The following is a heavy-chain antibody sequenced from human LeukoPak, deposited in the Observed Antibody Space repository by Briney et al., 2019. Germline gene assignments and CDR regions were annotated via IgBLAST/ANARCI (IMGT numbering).Heavy chain of an antibody. Sequence: PGGPLRLSCAASGFTFSSYGMHWVRQAPGKGLEWVAVIWYDGSNKYYADSVKGRFTISRDNSKNTLYLQMNSLRAEDTAVYYCARASYYDFWSGYSMDVWGQGTTVTVSS. CDR2: IWYDGSNK. CDR3: ARASYYDFWSGYSMDV. CDR1: GFTFSSYG. V-gene: IGHV3-33*01. J-gene: IGHJ6*02. D-gene: IGHD3-3*01.